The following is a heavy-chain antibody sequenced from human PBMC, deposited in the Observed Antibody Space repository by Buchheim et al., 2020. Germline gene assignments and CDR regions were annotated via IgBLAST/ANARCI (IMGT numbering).Heavy chain of an antibody. J-gene: IGHJ4*02. CDR3: AKDPYGTGSYYREYYFDY. CDR1: GFTFSSYG. Sequence: QVQLVESGGGVVQPGRSLRLSCAASGFTFSSYGMHWVRQAPGKGLEWVAVISYDGSNKYYADSVKGRFTISRDNSKNTLYLQMNSLRAEDTAVYYCAKDPYGTGSYYREYYFDYWGQGTL. CDR2: ISYDGSNK. D-gene: IGHD3-10*01. V-gene: IGHV3-30*18.